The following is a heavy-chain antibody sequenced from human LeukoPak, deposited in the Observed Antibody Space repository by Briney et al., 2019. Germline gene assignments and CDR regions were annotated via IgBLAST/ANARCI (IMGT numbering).Heavy chain of an antibody. J-gene: IGHJ4*02. D-gene: IGHD2-2*01. CDR3: AKDVPAASFDY. Sequence: GGSLRLSCAAAGFTFDNYGMHWVRQAPGKGREGGAFIRSDGGIKYYADSVKGLFTSSRDNSKTTLYLQVNSLRAEDTAVYFCAKDVPAASFDYWGQGTLVTVSS. CDR1: GFTFDNYG. V-gene: IGHV3-30*02. CDR2: IRSDGGIK.